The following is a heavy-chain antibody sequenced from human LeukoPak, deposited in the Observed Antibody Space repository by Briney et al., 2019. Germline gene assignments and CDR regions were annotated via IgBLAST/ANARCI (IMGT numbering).Heavy chain of an antibody. V-gene: IGHV1-69*05. CDR2: IIPIFGTA. Sequence: GASVKVSCKASGGTFSSYAISWVRQAPGQGLEWMGGIIPIFGTANYAQKFQGRVTITTDESTSTAYMELSSLRSEDTAVYYRARSPSRHIQLWPFDYWGQGTLVTVSS. D-gene: IGHD5-18*01. CDR3: ARSPSRHIQLWPFDY. J-gene: IGHJ4*02. CDR1: GGTFSSYA.